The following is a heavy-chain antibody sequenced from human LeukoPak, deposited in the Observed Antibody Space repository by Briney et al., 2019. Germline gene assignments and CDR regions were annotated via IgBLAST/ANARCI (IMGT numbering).Heavy chain of an antibody. CDR1: GLAVSSNY. D-gene: IGHD1-26*01. CDR3: ARDGLVGPFSY. CDR2: IYSGGST. Sequence: GGSLRLSCAASGLAVSSNYMSWVRQAPGKGLEWVSVIYSGGSTYYADSVKGGFTISRDNSKNTLYLQMNSLRAEDTAVYYCARDGLVGPFSYWGQGTLVTVSS. J-gene: IGHJ4*02. V-gene: IGHV3-66*01.